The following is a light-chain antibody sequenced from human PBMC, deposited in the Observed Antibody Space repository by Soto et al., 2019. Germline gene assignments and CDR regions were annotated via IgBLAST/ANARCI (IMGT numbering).Light chain of an antibody. CDR2: NSN. CDR3: LLYVGSGIWV. V-gene: IGLV8-61*01. CDR1: SGSVSTNYY. Sequence: QTVVTQEASFSGSPGRTVTLTCGLNSGSVSTNYYPSWYQQTPGQIPRTLSYNSNTRSSGVPDRVSGSILGDKAALTITGAQADDESDYYCLLYVGSGIWVFGGGTKLTVL. J-gene: IGLJ3*02.